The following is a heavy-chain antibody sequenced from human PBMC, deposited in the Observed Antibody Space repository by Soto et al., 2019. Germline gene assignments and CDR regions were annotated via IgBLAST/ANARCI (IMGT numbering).Heavy chain of an antibody. CDR2: IIPIFGTA. D-gene: IGHD6-19*01. J-gene: IGHJ6*02. Sequence: VASVKVSCKASGGTFSSYAISWVRQAPGQGLEWMGGIIPIFGTANYAQKFQGRVTITADESTSTAYMELSSLRSEDTAVYYCARGSSGYSSGWYNYYYYGMDVWGQGTTVTVSS. V-gene: IGHV1-69*13. CDR3: ARGSSGYSSGWYNYYYYGMDV. CDR1: GGTFSSYA.